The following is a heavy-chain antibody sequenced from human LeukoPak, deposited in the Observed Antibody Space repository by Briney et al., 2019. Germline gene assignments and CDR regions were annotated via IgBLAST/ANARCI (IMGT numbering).Heavy chain of an antibody. CDR1: GDSVSRDSIA. J-gene: IGHJ4*02. CDR3: ARGTGWPQFDY. CDR2: TYYKSAWYN. D-gene: IGHD6-19*01. V-gene: IGHV6-1*01. Sequence: SQTPSLTCAISGDSVSRDSIAWNWIRQSPSRGLGWLGRTYYKSAWYNDYAVSVKGRIIINPDTSKNQFSLQLNSVTPEDTAVYYCARGTGWPQFDYWGQGTLVTVSS.